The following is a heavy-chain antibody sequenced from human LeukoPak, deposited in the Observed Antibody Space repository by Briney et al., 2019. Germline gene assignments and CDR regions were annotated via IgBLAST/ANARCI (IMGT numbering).Heavy chain of an antibody. Sequence: GGSLRLSCAVSGFIVSGSYMSWVRQAPGKGLEWVSFTYIGGTTKYADSVKGRFTISRDNSQNTLYLQMNSLRADDTAMYYCARALDGPFDYWGQGTLVTVSS. V-gene: IGHV3-53*01. J-gene: IGHJ4*02. CDR2: TYIGGTT. CDR1: GFIVSGSY. D-gene: IGHD2-8*01. CDR3: ARALDGPFDY.